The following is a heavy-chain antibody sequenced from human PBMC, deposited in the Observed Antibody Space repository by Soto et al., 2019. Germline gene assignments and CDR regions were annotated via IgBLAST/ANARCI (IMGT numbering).Heavy chain of an antibody. CDR3: GRGREAFGNSYYFDF. CDR2: ITPIFGKA. J-gene: IGHJ4*02. V-gene: IGHV1-69*06. CDR1: GDSFTTFA. Sequence: QVQLVQSGAEVKKPGSSVKVSCKASGDSFTTFAISWVRQAPGQGLEWMGGITPIFGKANFAQKFQGRVTITADRSTTTVYMDLSSLQSEDTAVYYCGRGREAFGNSYYFDFWGQGTLVTVSS. D-gene: IGHD3-3*02.